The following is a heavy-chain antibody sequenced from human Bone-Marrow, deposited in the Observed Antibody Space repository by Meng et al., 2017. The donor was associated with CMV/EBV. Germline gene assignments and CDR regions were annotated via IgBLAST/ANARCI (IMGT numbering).Heavy chain of an antibody. CDR2: ISGGGSKT. CDR3: AKWWGGSDGYYYCFDY. J-gene: IGHJ4*02. D-gene: IGHD3-22*01. CDR1: GFTFSNYA. Sequence: SGFTFSNYAMSWVRQAPGKGLEWVSSISGGGSKTYYTDSVRGRFTILRDNSKNTLDPQMNSLRVEDTAVYYCAKWWGGSDGYYYCFDYWGQGALVTVSS. V-gene: IGHV3-23*01.